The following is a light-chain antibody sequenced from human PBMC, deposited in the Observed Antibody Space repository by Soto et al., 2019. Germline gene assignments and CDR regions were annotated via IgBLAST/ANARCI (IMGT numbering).Light chain of an antibody. CDR2: DAS. CDR3: QQRSNWPPFT. CDR1: QSVSSY. V-gene: IGKV3-11*01. J-gene: IGKJ3*01. Sequence: EIVLTQSPATLSLSPGERATLSCRASQSVSSYLAWYQQKPGQAPRLLIYDASSRATGIPARFSRSGSGTAFTLTISSLEPEDFAVYYCQQRSNWPPFTFGPGTKVDIK.